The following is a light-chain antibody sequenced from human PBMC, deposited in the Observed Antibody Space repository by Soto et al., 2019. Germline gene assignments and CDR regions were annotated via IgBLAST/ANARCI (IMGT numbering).Light chain of an antibody. Sequence: DIQMTQSPSSLSASVGDRITITCRASQDIRNYLAWFQQKPGKAPKSLNYAASTLQPGVPSKFSGSGSGTDFTLTISSLQPEDFANYYCQQYVNYPRTFGQGTTVEIK. V-gene: IGKV1-16*02. CDR2: AAS. J-gene: IGKJ1*01. CDR1: QDIRNY. CDR3: QQYVNYPRT.